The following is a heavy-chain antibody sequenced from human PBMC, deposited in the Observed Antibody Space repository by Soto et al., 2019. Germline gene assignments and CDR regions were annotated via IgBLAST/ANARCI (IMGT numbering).Heavy chain of an antibody. CDR3: ARAKQIGQYYFDS. D-gene: IGHD6-6*01. CDR1: GYTFTSNH. J-gene: IGHJ4*02. CDR2: INPSDGST. V-gene: IGHV1-46*01. Sequence: ASVKVSCKASGYTFTSNHMHWLRQAPGQGLEWMGIINPSDGSTIYGEKFQGRVTMTRDTSTSTLYMELSSLRSEDTAVYYCARAKQIGQYYFDSWGEGTLVTVSS.